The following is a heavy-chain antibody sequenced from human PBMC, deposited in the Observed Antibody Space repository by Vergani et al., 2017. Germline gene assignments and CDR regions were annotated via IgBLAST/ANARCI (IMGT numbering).Heavy chain of an antibody. D-gene: IGHD5-12*01. CDR3: ASTVGMVATHCFDY. J-gene: IGHJ4*02. V-gene: IGHV1-69*01. CDR2: IISIFGNA. CDR1: GGTFNSYA. Sequence: QVQLAQSGAEVKQPGSSVKLSCKASGGTFNSYAISWVRQAPGQGLEWMGGIISIFGNAHYAQTFQGRVTITADEYTSTAYMELSSLRPEDTAVYYCASTVGMVATHCFDYWGQGALVTVSS.